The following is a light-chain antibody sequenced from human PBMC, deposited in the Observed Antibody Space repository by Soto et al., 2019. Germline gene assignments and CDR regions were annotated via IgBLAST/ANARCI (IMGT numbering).Light chain of an antibody. CDR2: EVS. J-gene: IGLJ2*01. V-gene: IGLV2-8*01. CDR1: SSDVGGYNY. Sequence: QSVLTQPHSASGSPGQSVSISCTGSSSDVGGYNYVSWYQQHPGKAPKLMIYEVSKRPSGVPDRFSGSKSGNTASLTVSGLQAEDESDYYCVSYAGSNKKVFGGGTKLTVL. CDR3: VSYAGSNKKV.